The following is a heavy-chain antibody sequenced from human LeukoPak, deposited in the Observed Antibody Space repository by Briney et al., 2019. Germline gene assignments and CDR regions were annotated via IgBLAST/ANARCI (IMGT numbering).Heavy chain of an antibody. D-gene: IGHD3-10*01. CDR3: ARARNYYGSGDDFDY. V-gene: IGHV4-30-2*01. CDR1: GGSISSGGYS. Sequence: SETLSLTCAVSGGSISSGGYSWSWIRQPPGTGLEWLGYIYHSGSTYYNPSLKSRVTISVDRSKNQFSLELSSVTAADTAVYYCARARNYYGSGDDFDYWGQGTLVTVSS. J-gene: IGHJ4*02. CDR2: IYHSGST.